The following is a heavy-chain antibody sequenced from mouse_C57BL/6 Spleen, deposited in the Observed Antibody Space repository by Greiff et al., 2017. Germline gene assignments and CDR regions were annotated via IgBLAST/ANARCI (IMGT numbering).Heavy chain of an antibody. J-gene: IGHJ2*01. V-gene: IGHV1-52*01. D-gene: IGHD1-3*01. Sequence: QVHVKQPGAELVRPGSSVKLSCKASGYTFTSYWMHWVKQRPIQGLEWIGNIDPSDSETHYNQKFKDKATLTVDKSSSTAYMQLSSLTSEDSAVYYCARSGLREYFDYWGQGTTLTVSS. CDR1: GYTFTSYW. CDR3: ARSGLREYFDY. CDR2: IDPSDSET.